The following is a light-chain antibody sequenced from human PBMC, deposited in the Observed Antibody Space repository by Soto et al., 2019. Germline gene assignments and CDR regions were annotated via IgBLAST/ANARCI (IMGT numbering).Light chain of an antibody. V-gene: IGKV1-39*01. CDR3: QQSYSTPWT. Sequence: DIQLTQSPSLLSASIGDRVTITCRASQSISSYLNWYQQKPGKAPKLLIYAASSLQSGVPSRFSGSGSGTDFTLTISSLQPEDFATYYCQQSYSTPWTSGQGTKVEIK. CDR1: QSISSY. J-gene: IGKJ1*01. CDR2: AAS.